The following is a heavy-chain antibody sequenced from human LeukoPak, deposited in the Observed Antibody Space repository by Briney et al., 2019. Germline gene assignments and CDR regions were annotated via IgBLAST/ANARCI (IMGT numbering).Heavy chain of an antibody. CDR1: GFTFSSYE. Sequence: GGSLRLSCAASGFTFSSYEMNWVRQAPGKGLEWVSYISSSGSTIFYADSVKGRFTTSRDNAKNSLYLQMNSLRAEDTAVYYCTRSPFTMIVWRQSDHWGQRTLVTVST. J-gene: IGHJ4*02. CDR3: TRSPFTMIVWRQSDH. CDR2: ISSSGSTI. D-gene: IGHD3-22*01. V-gene: IGHV3-48*03.